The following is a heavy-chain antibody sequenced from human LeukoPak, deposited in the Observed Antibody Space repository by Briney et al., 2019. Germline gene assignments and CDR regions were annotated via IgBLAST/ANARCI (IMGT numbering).Heavy chain of an antibody. V-gene: IGHV3-21*01. CDR2: ISSSSTYI. CDR3: ARDPSGVATAVNWFDP. Sequence: GGSLRLSCAVSGFTFSSYSMNWVRQAPGKGLEWVSSISSSSTYIYYADSVKGRFTMSRDNAKNSVYLQMNSLRAEDTAVYYCARDPSGVATAVNWFDPWGQGTLVTVSS. J-gene: IGHJ5*02. CDR1: GFTFSSYS. D-gene: IGHD6-13*01.